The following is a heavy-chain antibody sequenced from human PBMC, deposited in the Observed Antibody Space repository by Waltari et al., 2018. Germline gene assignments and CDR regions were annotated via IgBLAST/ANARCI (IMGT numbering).Heavy chain of an antibody. Sequence: EVQLVESGGGLVQPGGSLRLSCAASGFTFSSSWMHCVRQAPGKGLGWVSRINSDGSSTSYADSVKGRFTISRDNAKNTLYLQMNSLRAEDTAVYYYARDQGEMATTGGVDYWGQGTLVTVSS. V-gene: IGHV3-74*01. CDR2: INSDGSST. D-gene: IGHD1-1*01. CDR3: ARDQGEMATTGGVDY. CDR1: GFTFSSSW. J-gene: IGHJ4*02.